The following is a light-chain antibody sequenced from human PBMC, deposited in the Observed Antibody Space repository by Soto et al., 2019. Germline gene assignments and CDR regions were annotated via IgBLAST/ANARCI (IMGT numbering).Light chain of an antibody. CDR1: QSIDNNH. CDR3: QQYGSSPGIT. V-gene: IGKV3-20*01. Sequence: EIVLTQSPGTLSLSPGERVTLSCRASQSIDNNHLAWYQQKPGQAPRLLIHGTSNRATGIPERFSGSGSGTDFTLTFSRPEPEDFAVYYCQQYGSSPGITFGQGTRLEIK. J-gene: IGKJ5*01. CDR2: GTS.